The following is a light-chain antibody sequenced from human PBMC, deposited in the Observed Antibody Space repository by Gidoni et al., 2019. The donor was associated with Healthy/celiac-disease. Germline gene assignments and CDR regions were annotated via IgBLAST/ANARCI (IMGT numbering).Light chain of an antibody. CDR3: SSYTTNSTPYV. J-gene: IGLJ1*01. CDR2: EVS. Sequence: QSALTQPPSVSGSPGRSVTISCTGTSTDVGYYTRVSWYQQPPGKAPKLLIYEVSNRPSWVPDRFSGSKSGNTAALTISWLQAEDEADYYCSSYTTNSTPYVFGTGTKVTVL. V-gene: IGLV2-18*02. CDR1: STDVGYYTR.